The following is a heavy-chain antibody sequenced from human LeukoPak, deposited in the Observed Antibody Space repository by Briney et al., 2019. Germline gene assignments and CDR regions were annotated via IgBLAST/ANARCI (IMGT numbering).Heavy chain of an antibody. CDR3: ARAYCGGDCYTFDY. V-gene: IGHV3-21*01. CDR2: ISSSSYI. Sequence: PGGSLRLSCAASGFTFSSYSMNWVRQAPGKGLEWVSSISSSSYIYYADSVKGRFTISRDNAKNSLYLQMNSLRAEDTAVYYCARAYCGGDCYTFDYWGQGTLVTVSS. J-gene: IGHJ4*02. D-gene: IGHD2-21*02. CDR1: GFTFSSYS.